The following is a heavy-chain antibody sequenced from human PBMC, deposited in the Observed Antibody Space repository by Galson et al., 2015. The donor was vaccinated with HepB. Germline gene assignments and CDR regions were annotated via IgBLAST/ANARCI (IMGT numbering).Heavy chain of an antibody. V-gene: IGHV3-23*01. D-gene: IGHD2-15*01. CDR1: GFTFSSYA. CDR2: ISGSGGST. Sequence: SLRLSCAASGFTFSSYAMSWVRQAPGKGLEWVSAISGSGGSTYYADSVKGRFTISRDNSKNTLYLQMNSLRAEDTAVYYCAKDRRWDIVVVVAATLRAAEYFRHWGQGTLVTVSS. J-gene: IGHJ1*01. CDR3: AKDRRWDIVVVVAATLRAAEYFRH.